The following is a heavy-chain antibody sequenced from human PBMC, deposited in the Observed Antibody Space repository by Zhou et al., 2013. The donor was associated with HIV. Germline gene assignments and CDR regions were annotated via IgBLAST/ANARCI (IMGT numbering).Heavy chain of an antibody. Sequence: QVQLVQSGAEVKKPGSSVKVSCKASGGTFSSYAISWVRQAPGQGLEWMGRIIPIFGTANYAQKFQGRVTITADESTSTAYMELSSLRSEDTAVYYCAREAPMTTVTPNWFDPWGQGTLVTVSS. D-gene: IGHD4-17*01. V-gene: IGHV1-69*13. CDR3: AREAPMTTVTPNWFDP. J-gene: IGHJ5*02. CDR1: GGTFSSYA. CDR2: IIPIFGTA.